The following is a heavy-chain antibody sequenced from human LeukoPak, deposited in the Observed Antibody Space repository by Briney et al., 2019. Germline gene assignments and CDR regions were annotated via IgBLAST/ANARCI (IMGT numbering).Heavy chain of an antibody. V-gene: IGHV3-9*01. CDR3: ARDVEAYIVATALDS. CDR1: GFTFDDHA. CDR2: ISWNGGLI. D-gene: IGHD5-12*01. Sequence: GRSLRLSCAASGFTFDDHAMHWVRQVPGKGLEWVSGISWNGGLIGYAASVKGRFTISRDNAKKSLYLQMNSLRLEDTALYYCARDVEAYIVATALDSWGQGTLVTVSS. J-gene: IGHJ4*02.